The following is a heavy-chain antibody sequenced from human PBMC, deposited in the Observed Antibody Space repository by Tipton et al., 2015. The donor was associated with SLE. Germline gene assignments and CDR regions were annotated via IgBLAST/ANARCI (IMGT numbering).Heavy chain of an antibody. J-gene: IGHJ4*02. Sequence: GSLRLSCAASGFTFSSYSMNWVRQAPGKGLEWVSYISSSSSTIYYADSVKGRFTISRDNAKNSLYLQMNSLRAEDTAVYYCARVGRGDYGVLDYWGQGTLVTVSS. CDR2: ISSSSSTI. D-gene: IGHD4-17*01. V-gene: IGHV3-48*01. CDR1: GFTFSSYS. CDR3: ARVGRGDYGVLDY.